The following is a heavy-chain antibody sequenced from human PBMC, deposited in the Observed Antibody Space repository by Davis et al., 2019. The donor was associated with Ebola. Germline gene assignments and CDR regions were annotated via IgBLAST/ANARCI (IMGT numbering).Heavy chain of an antibody. J-gene: IGHJ6*02. V-gene: IGHV1-69*13. CDR1: VGTFSSYA. Sequence: AASVKVSCKASVGTFSSYAISWVRQAPGQGLEWMGGIIPIFGTANYAQKFQGRVTITADESTSTAYMELSSLRSEDTAVYYCAKIMSYYYGMDVWGQGTTVTVSS. CDR3: AKIMSYYYGMDV. CDR2: IIPIFGTA.